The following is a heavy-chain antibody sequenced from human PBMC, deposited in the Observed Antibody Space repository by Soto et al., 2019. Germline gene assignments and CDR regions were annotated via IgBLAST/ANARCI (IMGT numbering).Heavy chain of an antibody. CDR3: ARIILRNGVIVD. CDR1: GFSLSTSGMC. J-gene: IGHJ4*02. Sequence: SGPTLVNPTQTLTLTCNFSGFSLSTSGMCVSWIRQASGKALEWLEFIDWYDDKYSRTSLKSMLTISNVSSRNQLVLTMINMFPVDISTYYCARIILRNGVIVDWGEGTLVTVSS. CDR2: IDWYDDK. V-gene: IGHV2-70*01. D-gene: IGHD3-16*02.